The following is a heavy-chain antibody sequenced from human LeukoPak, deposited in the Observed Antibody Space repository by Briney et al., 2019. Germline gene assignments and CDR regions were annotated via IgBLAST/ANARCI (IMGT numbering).Heavy chain of an antibody. Sequence: SGGSLRLSCAASGFTFRSCAMSWVRQAPGKGLEWVSVISGSGGSSYYADSVKGRFTISRDNSKNTLYLQMNSLRAEDTAVYYCAREPHDYGDSRAYYFDYWGQGTLVTVSS. CDR3: AREPHDYGDSRAYYFDY. CDR1: GFTFRSCA. J-gene: IGHJ4*02. CDR2: ISGSGGSS. V-gene: IGHV3-23*01. D-gene: IGHD4-17*01.